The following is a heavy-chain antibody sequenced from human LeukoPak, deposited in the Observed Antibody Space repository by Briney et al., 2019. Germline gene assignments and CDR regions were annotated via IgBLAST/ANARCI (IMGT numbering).Heavy chain of an antibody. CDR2: ISWNSGGI. Sequence: GRSLRLSCAASGFTFDDYAMHWVRQAPGKGLEWVSGISWNSGGIGYADSVKGRFTISRDNAKNSLYLQMNSLRAEDTALYYCAKEGGIAATSTRYGMDVWGQGTTVTVSS. J-gene: IGHJ6*02. V-gene: IGHV3-9*01. CDR1: GFTFDDYA. D-gene: IGHD6-13*01. CDR3: AKEGGIAATSTRYGMDV.